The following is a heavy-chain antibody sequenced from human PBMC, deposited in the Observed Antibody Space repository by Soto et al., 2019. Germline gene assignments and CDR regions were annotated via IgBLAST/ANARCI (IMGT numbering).Heavy chain of an antibody. CDR2: IYHTGNT. CDR3: ARGRFDSGSYDAFDI. V-gene: IGHV4-30-2*01. J-gene: IGHJ3*02. D-gene: IGHD3-10*01. CDR1: GGSISTDDCS. Sequence: SETLSLTCAASGGSISTDDCSWSWIRQPPGKGLEWIGCIYHTGNTNYNASLKSRVSIFLDRSKHQISLQLTSVTAADTAVYFCARGRFDSGSYDAFDIWGQGTMVTVS.